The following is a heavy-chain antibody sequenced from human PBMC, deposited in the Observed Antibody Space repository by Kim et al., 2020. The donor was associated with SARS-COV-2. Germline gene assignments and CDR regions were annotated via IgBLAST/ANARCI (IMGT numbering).Heavy chain of an antibody. Sequence: GGSLRLSCAASGFTFSDYYMSWVRQAPGKGLEWVSTISGTGYSTFYADSVKGRFTISRDNSKNTLYLQMNSLRAEDTAVYYCAKDPYIVIVPAAFGSWGQGTLVTVPS. V-gene: IGHV3-23*01. CDR1: GFTFSDYY. CDR2: ISGTGYST. CDR3: AKDPYIVIVPAAFGS. J-gene: IGHJ5*02. D-gene: IGHD2-2*01.